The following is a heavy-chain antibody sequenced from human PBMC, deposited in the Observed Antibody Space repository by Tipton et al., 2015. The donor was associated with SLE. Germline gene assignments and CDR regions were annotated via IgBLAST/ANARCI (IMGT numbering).Heavy chain of an antibody. CDR2: INHSGST. Sequence: TLSLTCAVYGGSFSGYYWSWIRQPPGKGLEWIGEINHSGSTNYNPSPKSRVTISVDRSKNQFSLKLSSVTAADTAVYYCASTRYIIAWDYWGQGTLVTVSS. D-gene: IGHD3-10*01. V-gene: IGHV4-34*01. CDR3: ASTRYIIAWDY. J-gene: IGHJ4*02. CDR1: GGSFSGYY.